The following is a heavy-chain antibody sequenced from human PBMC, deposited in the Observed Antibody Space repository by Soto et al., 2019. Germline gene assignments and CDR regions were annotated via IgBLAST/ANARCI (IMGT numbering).Heavy chain of an antibody. D-gene: IGHD3-3*01. CDR2: IIPILGIA. Sequence: ASVKVCCEASGGTFSSSTLSWVRQAPGQGLECIGRIIPILGIANYAHKFQGRVTITADKSTSTAYMELSSLRSEDTAVYYCVIIECCGLEGDVFDICSQGTMDTGSS. CDR1: GGTFSSST. V-gene: IGHV1-69*02. CDR3: VIIECCGLEGDVFDI. J-gene: IGHJ3*02.